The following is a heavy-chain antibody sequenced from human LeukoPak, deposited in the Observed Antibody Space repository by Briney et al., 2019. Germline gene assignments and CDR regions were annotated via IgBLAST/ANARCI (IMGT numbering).Heavy chain of an antibody. Sequence: GGSLRLSCAASGFTFNSYAMSWVRQAPGKGLEWASAISGSGGSTYYADSVKGRFTISRDNSKNTLYLQMNSLRAEDTAVYYCAKKGSGSFSHFDYWGQGTLVTVSS. CDR1: GFTFNSYA. CDR2: ISGSGGST. CDR3: AKKGSGSFSHFDY. J-gene: IGHJ4*02. V-gene: IGHV3-23*01. D-gene: IGHD1-26*01.